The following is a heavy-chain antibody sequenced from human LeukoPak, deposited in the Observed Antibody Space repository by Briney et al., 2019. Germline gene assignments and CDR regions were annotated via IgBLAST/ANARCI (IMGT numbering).Heavy chain of an antibody. V-gene: IGHV3-21*01. Sequence: KAGGSLRLSCAASGFTFSSYSMSWVRQAPGKGLEWVSSISSSSSYIYYADSVKGRFTISRDNAKNSLYLQMNSLRAEDTAVYSCARDLLLDYWGLGTLVTDSS. CDR2: ISSSSSYI. CDR3: ARDLLLDY. J-gene: IGHJ4*02. CDR1: GFTFSSYS.